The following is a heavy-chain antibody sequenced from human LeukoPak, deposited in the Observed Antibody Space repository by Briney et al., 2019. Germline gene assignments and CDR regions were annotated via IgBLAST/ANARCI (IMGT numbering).Heavy chain of an antibody. V-gene: IGHV1-2*02. Sequence: ASVKVSYKASGYTFTGYYIHWARQAPGQGLEWMGWINPNSGGTNYAQNFQGRVTMSGDTSISTAYMELSRLRSDDTAVYYCARAVVYGSGTYRQYYFDYWGQGTLVTVSS. J-gene: IGHJ4*02. CDR3: ARAVVYGSGTYRQYYFDY. D-gene: IGHD3-10*01. CDR1: GYTFTGYY. CDR2: INPNSGGT.